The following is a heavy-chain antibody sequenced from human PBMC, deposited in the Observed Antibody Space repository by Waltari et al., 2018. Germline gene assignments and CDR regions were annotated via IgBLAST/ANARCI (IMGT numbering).Heavy chain of an antibody. Sequence: EVQLLESGGGLVQPGGSLRSSCTASGPTFGTSAMSWVRQAPGKGREWVSGLSGSGRDTYYVASVKGRFTISRDNSKNTLNLQMNSLRLDDTAVYYCSGGISGTIGSDYWGQGTQVTVSS. D-gene: IGHD1-7*01. CDR1: GPTFGTSA. V-gene: IGHV3-23*01. CDR3: SGGISGTIGSDY. J-gene: IGHJ4*02. CDR2: LSGSGRDT.